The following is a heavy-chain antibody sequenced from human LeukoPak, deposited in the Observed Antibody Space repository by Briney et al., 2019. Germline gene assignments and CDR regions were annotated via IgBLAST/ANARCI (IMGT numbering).Heavy chain of an antibody. J-gene: IGHJ4*02. CDR1: GFTFSSYA. V-gene: IGHV3-23*01. Sequence: GGSLRLSCAASGFTFSSYAMSWVRQAPGKGLEWVSAISGSGGSTYYADSVKGRFTISRDNSKNTLYLQTNSLRAEDTAVYYCAKYTIFGVATRALGYFDYWGQGTLVTVSS. CDR3: AKYTIFGVATRALGYFDY. D-gene: IGHD3-3*01. CDR2: ISGSGGST.